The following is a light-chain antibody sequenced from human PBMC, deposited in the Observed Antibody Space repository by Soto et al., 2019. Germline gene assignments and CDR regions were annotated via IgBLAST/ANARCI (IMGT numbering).Light chain of an antibody. J-gene: IGKJ1*01. CDR3: QQSFTTPRT. V-gene: IGKV1-39*01. Sequence: DIKTTQYPSSLSASIGDRDTIPCRASQSISNYLNWYQQKPGKAPKLLIYAASILQSGVPSKFSGSGSGTDFTLTISSLQPEDFATYYCQQSFTTPRTFGQGTKVDIK. CDR2: AAS. CDR1: QSISNY.